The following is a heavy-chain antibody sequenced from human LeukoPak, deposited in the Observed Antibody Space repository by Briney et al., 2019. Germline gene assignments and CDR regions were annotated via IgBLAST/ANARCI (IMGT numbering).Heavy chain of an antibody. J-gene: IGHJ4*02. D-gene: IGHD2-15*01. V-gene: IGHV3-21*01. CDR1: GFTFSSYS. CDR2: NSSSSSYI. CDR3: ARDRLTYCSGGSCYSGKDC. Sequence: GGSLRLSCAASGFTFSSYSMNWVRQAPGKGLEWVSSNSSSSSYIYYADSVKGRFTISRDNAKNSLYLQMNSLRAEDTAVYYCARDRLTYCSGGSCYSGKDCWGQGTLVTVSS.